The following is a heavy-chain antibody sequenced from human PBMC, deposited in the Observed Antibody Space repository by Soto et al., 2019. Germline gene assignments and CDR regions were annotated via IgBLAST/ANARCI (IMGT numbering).Heavy chain of an antibody. D-gene: IGHD3-9*01. CDR3: AREGRYFDWLPDAFDI. CDR2: ISSSGSTI. J-gene: IGHJ3*02. V-gene: IGHV3-48*03. Sequence: VGSLRLSCAASGFTFSSYEMNWVRQAPGKGLEWVSYISSSGSTIYYADSVKGRFTISRDNAKNSLYLQMNSLRAEDTAVYYCAREGRYFDWLPDAFDIWGQGTMVT. CDR1: GFTFSSYE.